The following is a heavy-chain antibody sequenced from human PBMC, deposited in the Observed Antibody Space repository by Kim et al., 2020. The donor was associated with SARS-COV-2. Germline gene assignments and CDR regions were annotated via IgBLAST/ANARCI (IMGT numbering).Heavy chain of an antibody. CDR3: ARSSTTVTSRFDF. J-gene: IGHJ4*02. V-gene: IGHV4-39*01. D-gene: IGHD4-17*01. Sequence: YTPALKRRVPISAEPSKSQFSLKLTSVTAADTAVYYCARSSTTVTSRFDFWGQGILVTVSS.